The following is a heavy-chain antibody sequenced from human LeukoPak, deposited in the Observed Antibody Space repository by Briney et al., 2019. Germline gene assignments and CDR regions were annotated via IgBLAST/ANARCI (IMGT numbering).Heavy chain of an antibody. CDR2: INPNTGGT. CDR1: GYTFTGYY. V-gene: IGHV1-2*02. Sequence: ASVKVSCKASGYTFTGYYMHWVRQAPGQGLEWMGWINPNTGGTNYAQKFQGRVTMTRDTSISTAYMELSRLRSDDTAVYYCAKSPDYYDSSGYLYYFDYWGQGTLVTVSS. D-gene: IGHD3-22*01. CDR3: AKSPDYYDSSGYLYYFDY. J-gene: IGHJ4*02.